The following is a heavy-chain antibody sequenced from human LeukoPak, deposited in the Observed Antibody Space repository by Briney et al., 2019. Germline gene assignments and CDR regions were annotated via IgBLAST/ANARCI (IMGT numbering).Heavy chain of an antibody. CDR3: ARGPSRRPHIAARPRQGFDY. J-gene: IGHJ4*02. V-gene: IGHV4-34*01. D-gene: IGHD6-6*01. CDR2: INHSGST. CDR1: GGSISSYY. Sequence: SDTLSLTCTVSGGSISSYYWSWIRQPPGKGLEWIGEINHSGSTNYNPSLKSRVTISVDTSKNQFSLKLSSVTAADTAVYYCARGPSRRPHIAARPRQGFDYWGQGTLVTVSS.